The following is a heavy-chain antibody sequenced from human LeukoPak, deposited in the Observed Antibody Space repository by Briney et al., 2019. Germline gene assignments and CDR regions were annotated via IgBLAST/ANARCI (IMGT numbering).Heavy chain of an antibody. D-gene: IGHD3-9*01. CDR1: GDSINSLDL. V-gene: IGHV3-15*07. CDR3: TTWNYDILTGYSI. J-gene: IGHJ4*02. Sequence: PSETLSLTCTVSGDSINSLDLWSWVRQAPGKGLEWFGRIKSKTHGGTTDYAAAVKGRFTISRDDSKSTLYLQMNSLKTEDTALYYCTTWNYDILTGYSIWGQGTLVTVSS. CDR2: IKSKTHGGTT.